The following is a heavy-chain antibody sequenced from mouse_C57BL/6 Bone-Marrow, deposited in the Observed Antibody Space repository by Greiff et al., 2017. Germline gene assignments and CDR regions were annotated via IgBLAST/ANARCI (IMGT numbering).Heavy chain of an antibody. J-gene: IGHJ3*01. CDR2: INPNNGGT. Sequence: VQLKQSGPELVKPGASVKISCKASGYTFTDYYMNWVKQSHGKSLEWIGDINPNNGGTSYNQKFKGKATLTVDKSSSTAYMELRSLTSEDSAVYYCARPPYYSNYDWFAYWGQGTLVTVSA. CDR1: GYTFTDYY. V-gene: IGHV1-26*01. CDR3: ARPPYYSNYDWFAY. D-gene: IGHD2-5*01.